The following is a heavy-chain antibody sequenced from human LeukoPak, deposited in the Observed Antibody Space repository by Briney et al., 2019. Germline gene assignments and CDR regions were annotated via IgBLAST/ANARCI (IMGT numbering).Heavy chain of an antibody. CDR2: INPNSGDT. Sequence: GASAKVSCKASGYTLTVYYIHWVRQAPGQGLEWMGRINPNSGDTNFAQKFQGRVTMTRDTSISTAYMDLSGLRPDDTAVYYCAREGSGYTYGRGSYFDYWGHGILVTVSS. J-gene: IGHJ4*01. V-gene: IGHV1-2*06. CDR1: GYTLTVYY. D-gene: IGHD5-18*01. CDR3: AREGSGYTYGRGSYFDY.